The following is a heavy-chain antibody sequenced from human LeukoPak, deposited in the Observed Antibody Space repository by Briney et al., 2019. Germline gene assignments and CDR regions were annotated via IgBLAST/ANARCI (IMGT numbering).Heavy chain of an antibody. CDR3: ASSVGSTYY. D-gene: IGHD1-26*01. CDR1: GESLSKYY. CDR2: INHRGST. J-gene: IGHJ4*02. V-gene: IGHV4-34*01. Sequence: PSETLSLTCAVYGESLSKYYWTWIRQSPGKGLEWIGEINHRGSTNLNPSLKSRVTLSVDTSKHQFSLKLTSVTAADAAVYYCASSVGSTYYWGQGTLVTVSS.